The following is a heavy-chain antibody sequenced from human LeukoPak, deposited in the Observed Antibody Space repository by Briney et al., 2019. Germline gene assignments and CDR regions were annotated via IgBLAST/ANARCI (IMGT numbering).Heavy chain of an antibody. CDR3: AKDSAAKAHLFDY. CDR2: ISYDGSNK. J-gene: IGHJ4*02. D-gene: IGHD5-18*01. V-gene: IGHV3-30*18. CDR1: GFTFSSYG. Sequence: GRSLRLSCAASGFTFSSYGMHWVRQAPGKGLEWVAVISYDGSNKYYADSVKGRFTISRDNSKNTLYLQMNSLRAEDTAVYYCAKDSAAKAHLFDYWGQGTLVTVSS.